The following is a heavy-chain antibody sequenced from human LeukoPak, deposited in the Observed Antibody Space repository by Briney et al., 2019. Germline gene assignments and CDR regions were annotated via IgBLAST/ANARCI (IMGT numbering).Heavy chain of an antibody. D-gene: IGHD6-13*01. CDR1: GFTFSSYA. CDR3: AKFFIAAADYYYYGMDV. Sequence: GGSLRLSCAASGFTFSSYAMSWVRQAPGKGLEWVSAISGSGGSTYYADSVKGRFTISRDNSKNTLYLQTNSLRAEDTAVYYCAKFFIAAADYYYYGMDVWGQGTTVTVSS. CDR2: ISGSGGST. J-gene: IGHJ6*02. V-gene: IGHV3-23*01.